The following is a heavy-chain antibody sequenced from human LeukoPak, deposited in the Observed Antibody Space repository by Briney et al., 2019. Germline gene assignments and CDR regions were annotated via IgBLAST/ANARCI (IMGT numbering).Heavy chain of an antibody. J-gene: IGHJ4*02. V-gene: IGHV3-23*01. CDR3: AKRFSYIDY. CDR2: VTDNGGAT. D-gene: IGHD3-16*01. Sequence: GGSLRLSCAASGFTFTSCAMSWVRLAPGKGLEWVSSVTDNGGATYYADSIKGRFTISRDNSKNMVYLQMDSLRDEDTAIYYCAKRFSYIDYWGQGAPVTVSS. CDR1: GFTFTSCA.